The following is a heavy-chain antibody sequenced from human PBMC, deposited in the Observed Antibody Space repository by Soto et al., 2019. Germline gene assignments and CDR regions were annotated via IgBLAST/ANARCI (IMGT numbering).Heavy chain of an antibody. V-gene: IGHV1-18*01. CDR1: GYTFTSYG. CDR2: ISAYNGST. Sequence: QVQLVQSGAEVKKPGASVKVSCKASGYTFTSYGISWVRQAPGQGLEWMGWISAYNGSTNYAQKVQGRVTMTADTATSTAYMELRSLRSEDTAVYYSARDYYYGSGPWYWGQRTRVTVS. D-gene: IGHD3-10*01. CDR3: ARDYYYGSGPWY. J-gene: IGHJ4*02.